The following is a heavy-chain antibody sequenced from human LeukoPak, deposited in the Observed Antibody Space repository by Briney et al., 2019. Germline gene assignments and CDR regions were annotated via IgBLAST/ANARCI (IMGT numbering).Heavy chain of an antibody. CDR1: GFTFSDYY. CDR3: ARGNDFWSGPVDY. V-gene: IGHV3-11*04. CDR2: ISSSGSAI. Sequence: GGSLRRSCAASGFTFSDYYRSWIRQAPGKGLEWVSYISSSGSAINYADSVKGRFTISRDNAKNSLYLQMNSLRADDTAVYYCARGNDFWSGPVDYWGQGTLVTVSS. J-gene: IGHJ4*02. D-gene: IGHD3-3*01.